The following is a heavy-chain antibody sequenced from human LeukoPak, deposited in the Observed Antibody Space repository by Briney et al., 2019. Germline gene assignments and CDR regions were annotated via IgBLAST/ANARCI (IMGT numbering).Heavy chain of an antibody. V-gene: IGHV3-11*04. CDR1: GFTFSDYY. CDR2: ISSSGSTI. D-gene: IGHD2-2*01. CDR3: AKDTRVVGPAATLGFDP. Sequence: GGSLRLSCAASGFTFSDYYMSWIRQAPGKGLEWVSYISSSGSTIYYADSVKGRFTISRDNAKNSLYLQMNSLRAKDTAVYYCAKDTRVVGPAATLGFDPLGPGTLVTVSS. J-gene: IGHJ5*01.